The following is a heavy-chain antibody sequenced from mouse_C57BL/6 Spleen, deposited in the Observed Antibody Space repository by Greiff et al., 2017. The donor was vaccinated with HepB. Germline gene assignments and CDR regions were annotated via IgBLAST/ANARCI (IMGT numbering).Heavy chain of an antibody. CDR2: ISSGGDYI. CDR1: GFTFSSYA. CDR3: TSLYGSTYFDY. D-gene: IGHD1-1*01. V-gene: IGHV5-9-1*02. J-gene: IGHJ2*01. Sequence: EVMLVESGEGLVKPGGSLKLSCAASGFTFSSYAMSWVRQTPEKRLEWVAYISSGGDYIYYADTVKGRFTISRDNARNTLYLQMSSLKSEDTAMYYCTSLYGSTYFDYWGQGTTLTVSS.